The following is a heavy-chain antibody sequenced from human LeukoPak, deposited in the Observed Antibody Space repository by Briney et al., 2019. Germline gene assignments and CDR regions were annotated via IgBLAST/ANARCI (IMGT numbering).Heavy chain of an antibody. Sequence: GASVKVSCKASGYTFTSYDINWVRQATGQGLEWMGWMNPNSGNTGYAQKFQGRVTMTRNTSISTAYMELSSLRSEDTAAYYCARGLGTTVTSYYYYHYYMDVWGKGTTVTVSS. J-gene: IGHJ6*03. D-gene: IGHD4-17*01. CDR1: GYTFTSYD. V-gene: IGHV1-8*01. CDR3: ARGLGTTVTSYYYYHYYMDV. CDR2: MNPNSGNT.